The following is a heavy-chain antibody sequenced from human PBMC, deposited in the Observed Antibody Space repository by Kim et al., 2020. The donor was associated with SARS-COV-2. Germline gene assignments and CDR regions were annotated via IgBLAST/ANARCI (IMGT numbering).Heavy chain of an antibody. CDR1: GFTFSSYG. D-gene: IGHD3-9*01. V-gene: IGHV3-33*06. CDR2: IWYDGSNK. CDR3: AKDSVILTGYYNDGPDY. J-gene: IGHJ4*02. Sequence: GGSLRLSCAASGFTFSSYGMHWVRQAPGKGLEWVAVIWYDGSNKYYADSVKGRFTISRDNSKNTLYLQMNSLRAEDTAVYYCAKDSVILTGYYNDGPDYWGQGTLVTVSS.